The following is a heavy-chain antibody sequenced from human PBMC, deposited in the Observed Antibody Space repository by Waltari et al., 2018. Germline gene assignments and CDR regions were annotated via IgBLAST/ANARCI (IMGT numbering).Heavy chain of an antibody. D-gene: IGHD6-19*01. V-gene: IGHV4-34*01. Sequence: QVQLQQWGAGLLKPSATLSLTCAVYGGSFSGYYGIWIRQPPGKGLEWIGEINHSGTTNSNPSLKRRVTISVDTSKNQFSLKLSSVTAADTAVYYCARGPRQWLVRPLDYWGQGTLVTVSS. CDR3: ARGPRQWLVRPLDY. CDR1: GGSFSGYY. J-gene: IGHJ4*02. CDR2: INHSGTT.